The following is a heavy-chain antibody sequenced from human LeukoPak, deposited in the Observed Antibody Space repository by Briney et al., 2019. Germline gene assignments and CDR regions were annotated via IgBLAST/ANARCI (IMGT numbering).Heavy chain of an antibody. V-gene: IGHV4-61*01. Sequence: ASETLSLTCTVSGGSVSSGSYYWSWIRQPPGKGPEWIGYIYYSGSTNYNPSLKSRVTISVDTSKNQFSLKLSSVTAADTAVYYCARDTTRVAHFDYWGQGTLVTVSS. J-gene: IGHJ4*02. CDR2: IYYSGST. CDR1: GGSVSSGSYY. D-gene: IGHD3-3*01. CDR3: ARDTTRVAHFDY.